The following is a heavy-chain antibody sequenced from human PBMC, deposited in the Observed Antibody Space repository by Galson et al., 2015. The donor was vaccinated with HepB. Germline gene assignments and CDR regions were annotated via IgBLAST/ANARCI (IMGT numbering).Heavy chain of an antibody. Sequence: SVKVSCKASGYTFTGYYMHWMRQAPGKGLEWMGGFDPEDGETIYAQKFQGRVTMTEDTSTDTAYMELSSLRSEDTAVYYCATAPRGSYRTPWFDPWGQGTLVTVSA. CDR2: FDPEDGET. D-gene: IGHD1-26*01. V-gene: IGHV1-24*01. J-gene: IGHJ5*02. CDR3: ATAPRGSYRTPWFDP. CDR1: GYTFTGYY.